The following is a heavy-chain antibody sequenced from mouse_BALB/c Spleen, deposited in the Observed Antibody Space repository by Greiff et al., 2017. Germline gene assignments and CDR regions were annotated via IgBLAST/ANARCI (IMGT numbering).Heavy chain of an antibody. CDR3: ARQGYGNYYFDY. J-gene: IGHJ2*01. Sequence: EVKVEESGGGLVQPGGSRKLSCAASGFTFSSFGMHWVRQAPEKGLEWVAYISSGSSTIYYADTVKGRFTISRDNPKNTLFLQMTSLRSEDTAMYYCARQGYGNYYFDYWGQGTTLTVSS. V-gene: IGHV5-17*02. D-gene: IGHD2-10*02. CDR2: ISSGSSTI. CDR1: GFTFSSFG.